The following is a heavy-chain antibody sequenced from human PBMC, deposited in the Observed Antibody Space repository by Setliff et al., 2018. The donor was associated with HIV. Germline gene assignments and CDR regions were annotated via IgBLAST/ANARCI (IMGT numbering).Heavy chain of an antibody. CDR3: AREGDYDFWSGFHYNYYYYMDV. CDR2: ISKSGSQT. V-gene: IGHV3-74*01. Sequence: GGSLRLSCAASGFTFSNAWMNWVRQAPGKGLEWVASISKSGSQTYYVDSVKGRFTISRDNAKNTLYLQMNSLRAEDTAVYYCAREGDYDFWSGFHYNYYYYMDVWGKGTTVTV. J-gene: IGHJ6*03. D-gene: IGHD3-3*01. CDR1: GFTFSNAW.